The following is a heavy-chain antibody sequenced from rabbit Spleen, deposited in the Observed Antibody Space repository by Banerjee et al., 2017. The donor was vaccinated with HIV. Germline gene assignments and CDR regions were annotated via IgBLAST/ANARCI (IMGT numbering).Heavy chain of an antibody. CDR1: GFSFSTVYW. Sequence: QSLEESGGDLVEPGASLTLTCTASGFSFSTVYWIYWVRQAPGKGLEWIVCIDSGSSGFTYFASWAKGRFTISKTSSTTVTLQMTSLTAADTATYFCARDTASSFSSYGMDLWGQGTLVTVS. CDR3: ARDTASSFSSYGMDL. CDR2: IDSGSSGFT. V-gene: IGHV1S40*01. D-gene: IGHD8-1*01. J-gene: IGHJ6*01.